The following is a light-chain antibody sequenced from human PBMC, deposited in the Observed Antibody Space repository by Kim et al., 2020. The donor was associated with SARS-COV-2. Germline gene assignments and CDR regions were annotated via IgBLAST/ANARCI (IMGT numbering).Light chain of an antibody. CDR3: QQYSSSPRT. J-gene: IGKJ1*01. V-gene: IGKV3-20*01. Sequence: SPGERATLSCRASQSVSNNYLAWYQQKAGQAPRLLIYGASSRATGIPDRFSGSGSGTDFTLTISRLEPEDFAVYYCQQYSSSPRTFGQGTKVDIK. CDR1: QSVSNNY. CDR2: GAS.